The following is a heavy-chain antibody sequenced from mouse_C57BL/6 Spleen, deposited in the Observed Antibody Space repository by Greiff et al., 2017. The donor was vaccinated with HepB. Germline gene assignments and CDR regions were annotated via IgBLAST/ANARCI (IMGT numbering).Heavy chain of an antibody. D-gene: IGHD2-1*01. CDR1: GFSLTSYG. Sequence: VQLQESGPGLVQPSQSLSITCTVSGFSLTSYGVHWVRQSPGKGLEWLGVIWSGGSTDYNAAFISRLSISKDNSKSQVFFKMNSLQADDTAIYYCARIYYGNYPDYWGQGTTLTVSS. J-gene: IGHJ2*01. CDR2: IWSGGST. V-gene: IGHV2-2*01. CDR3: ARIYYGNYPDY.